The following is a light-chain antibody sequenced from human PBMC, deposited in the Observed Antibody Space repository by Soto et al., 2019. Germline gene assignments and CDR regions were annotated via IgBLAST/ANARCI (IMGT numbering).Light chain of an antibody. CDR2: TAS. CDR3: QQSFTAPYT. J-gene: IGKJ2*01. CDR1: QSITRY. V-gene: IGKV1-39*01. Sequence: DIQMTQSPSSLSAYVGDRVTITCRASQSITRYLNWYQQKPGRAPNLLIYTASSLQSGVPSRFSGSGSGTDFTLTITSLQPEDFATYYCQQSFTAPYTFGQGTKVDI.